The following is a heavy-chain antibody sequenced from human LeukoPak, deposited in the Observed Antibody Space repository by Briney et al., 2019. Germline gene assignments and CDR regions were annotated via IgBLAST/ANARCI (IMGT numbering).Heavy chain of an antibody. CDR2: IYYSGST. V-gene: IGHV4-59*01. CDR3: ARDDGILDY. J-gene: IGHJ4*02. Sequence: SETLSLTCTVSGGSISSYYWSWIRQPPGKGLEWIGSIYYSGSTNYNPSLKSRVTISVDTSKNQFSLKLSSVTAADTAVYYCARDDGILDYWGQGTLVTVSS. D-gene: IGHD1-14*01. CDR1: GGSISSYY.